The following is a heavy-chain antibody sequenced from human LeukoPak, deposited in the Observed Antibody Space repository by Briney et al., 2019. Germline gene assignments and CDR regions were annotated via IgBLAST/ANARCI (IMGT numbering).Heavy chain of an antibody. CDR3: AKVNYDFWSGYYTGAVGGFDY. CDR2: IASSGGST. CDR1: GFTFSSYA. J-gene: IGHJ4*02. D-gene: IGHD3-3*01. V-gene: IGHV3-23*01. Sequence: PGGSLRLSCAASGFTFSSYAMSWVRQAPGKGLEWVTAIASSGGSTYYADSVKGRFTISRDNSKDTLYLQMNSLRAEDTAVYYCAKVNYDFWSGYYTGAVGGFDYWGQGTLVTVSS.